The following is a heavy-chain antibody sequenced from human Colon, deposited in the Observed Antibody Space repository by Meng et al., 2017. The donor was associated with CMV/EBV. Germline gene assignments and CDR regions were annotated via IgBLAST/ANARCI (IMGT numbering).Heavy chain of an antibody. J-gene: IGHJ4*02. CDR3: ERGLPMIRGEGGFDH. CDR1: GYTFAGDD. CDR2: INPNSGGT. D-gene: IGHD3-10*01. Sequence: QVLLVQSGAAVTRPGASMKVSCTASGYTFAGDDLHWVRQAPGQGIQWMGWINPNSGGTHFAQEFQGRVTMTRDTSTSTAYMELTRLTSDDTAAYFCERGLPMIRGEGGFDHWGQGTLVTVSS. V-gene: IGHV1-2*02.